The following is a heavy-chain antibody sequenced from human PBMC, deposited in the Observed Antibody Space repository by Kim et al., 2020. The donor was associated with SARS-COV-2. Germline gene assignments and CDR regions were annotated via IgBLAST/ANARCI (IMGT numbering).Heavy chain of an antibody. CDR1: GGSISSSSYY. Sequence: SETLSLTCTVSGGSISSSSYYWGWIRQPPGKGLEWIGSIYYSGSTYYNPSLKSRVTISVDTSKNQFSLKLSSVTAADTAVYYCARRPLAAAGTGVGAFDIWGQGTMVTVSS. J-gene: IGHJ3*02. D-gene: IGHD6-13*01. V-gene: IGHV4-39*01. CDR2: IYYSGST. CDR3: ARRPLAAAGTGVGAFDI.